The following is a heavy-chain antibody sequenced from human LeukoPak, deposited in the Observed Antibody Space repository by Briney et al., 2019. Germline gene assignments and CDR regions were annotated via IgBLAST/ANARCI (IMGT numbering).Heavy chain of an antibody. Sequence: SETVSLTCAVYGGSFSGDYWSWIRQPPGKGLEWIGEINHSGSTNYNPSLMSRVTISLDTSKNQFSLKLSSVTAADTSVYYCARGEEIRVRGLSEYYYYYFALDVWGLGTTVTVSS. V-gene: IGHV4-34*01. CDR3: ARGEEIRVRGLSEYYYYYFALDV. J-gene: IGHJ6*02. CDR2: INHSGST. D-gene: IGHD3-10*01. CDR1: GGSFSGDY.